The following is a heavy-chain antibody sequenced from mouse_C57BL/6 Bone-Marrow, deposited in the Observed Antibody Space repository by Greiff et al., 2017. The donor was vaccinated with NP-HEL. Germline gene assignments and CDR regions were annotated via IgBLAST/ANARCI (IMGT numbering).Heavy chain of an antibody. J-gene: IGHJ1*03. V-gene: IGHV3-6*01. D-gene: IGHD1-1*01. CDR2: ISYDGSN. CDR1: GYSITSGYY. CDR3: ASLITTVVATGYFDV. Sequence: DVQLQESGPGLVKPSQSLSLTCSVTGYSITSGYYWNWIRQFPGNKLEWMGYISYDGSNNYNPSLKNRISITRDTSKNQFFLKLNSVTTEDTATYYGASLITTVVATGYFDVWGTGTTVTVSS.